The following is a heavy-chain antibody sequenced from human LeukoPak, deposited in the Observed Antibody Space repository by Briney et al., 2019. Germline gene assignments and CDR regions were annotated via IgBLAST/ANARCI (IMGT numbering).Heavy chain of an antibody. J-gene: IGHJ2*01. V-gene: IGHV4-30-2*05. D-gene: IGHD3-22*01. CDR2: IYHSGST. Sequence: SQTLSLTCTVSGGSISSGGYYWSWIRQPPGKGLEWIGYIYHSGSTYYNPSLKSRVTISVDTSKNQFSLKLSSVTAADTAVYYCARDLRDSSGYYYARYFDLWGRGTLVTVSS. CDR3: ARDLRDSSGYYYARYFDL. CDR1: GGSISSGGYY.